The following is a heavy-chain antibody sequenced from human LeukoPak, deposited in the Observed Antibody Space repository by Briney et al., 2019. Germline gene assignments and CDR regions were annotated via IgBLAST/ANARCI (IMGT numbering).Heavy chain of an antibody. CDR1: DGSISNYY. CDR3: ARSIAAAGQEGYYYYYYMDV. CDR2: IYTSGST. D-gene: IGHD6-13*01. V-gene: IGHV4-4*07. Sequence: SETLSLTCTVSDGSISNYYWNWIRQPAGKGLEWIGRIYTSGSTNYNPSLKSRVTMSVDTSKNQFSPRLSSVTAADTAMYYCARSIAAAGQEGYYYYYYMDVWGKGTTVTVSS. J-gene: IGHJ6*03.